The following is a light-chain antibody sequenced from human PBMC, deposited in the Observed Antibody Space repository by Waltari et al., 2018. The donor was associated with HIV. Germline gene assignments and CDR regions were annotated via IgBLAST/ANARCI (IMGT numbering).Light chain of an antibody. CDR2: EDN. CDR3: QAWDSGTVL. CDR1: TLAANR. V-gene: IGLV3-1*01. Sequence: ELTQPASVSVSLGQTVSITCYGHTLAANRSSWYQQKAGQSPVLVMYEDNKRPSGFPERFSGSNFGNTATLTISGTQAMDDGDYYCQAWDSGTVLFGGGTELTVL. J-gene: IGLJ2*01.